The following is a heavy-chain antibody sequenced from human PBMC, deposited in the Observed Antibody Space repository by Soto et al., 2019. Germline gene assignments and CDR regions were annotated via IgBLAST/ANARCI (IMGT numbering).Heavy chain of an antibody. J-gene: IGHJ6*03. CDR2: INHSGST. Sequence: PSETMSLTCAVYGGSFSGYYWSWIRQPPGKGLEWIGEINHSGSTNYNPSLKSRVTISVDTSKNQFSLKLSSVTAADTAVYYCARGRGRLQFYYMDVWGKGTTVTVSS. CDR1: GGSFSGYY. V-gene: IGHV4-34*01. D-gene: IGHD4-4*01. CDR3: ARGRGRLQFYYMDV.